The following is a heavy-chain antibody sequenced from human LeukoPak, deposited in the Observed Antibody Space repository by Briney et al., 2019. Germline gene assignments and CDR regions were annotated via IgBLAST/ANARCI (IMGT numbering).Heavy chain of an antibody. Sequence: SETLSLTCTVSGGSIGSYYWSWIRQPPGKGLEWIGYIYYSGSTNYNPSLKSRVTISVDTSKNQFSLKLSSVTAADTAVYYCSRALTMVRGVPYYFDYWGQGTLVTVSS. D-gene: IGHD3-10*01. V-gene: IGHV4-59*01. CDR2: IYYSGST. CDR3: SRALTMVRGVPYYFDY. J-gene: IGHJ4*02. CDR1: GGSIGSYY.